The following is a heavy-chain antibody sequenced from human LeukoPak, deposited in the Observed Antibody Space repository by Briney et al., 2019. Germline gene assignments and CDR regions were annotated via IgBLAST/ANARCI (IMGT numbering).Heavy chain of an antibody. CDR2: IKQDGSEK. Sequence: AGGSLRLSCAVSGFTFSSYWMSWVRQAPGKGLEWVANIKQDGSEKYYVDSVKGRFTISRDNAKNSLYLQMNSLRAENTAVYYCARETSTVTTDYWGQGTLVTVSS. CDR1: GFTFSSYW. V-gene: IGHV3-7*01. CDR3: ARETSTVTTDY. J-gene: IGHJ4*02. D-gene: IGHD4-17*01.